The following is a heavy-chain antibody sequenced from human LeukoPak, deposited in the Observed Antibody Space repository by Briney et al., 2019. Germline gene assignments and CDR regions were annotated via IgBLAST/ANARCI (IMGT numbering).Heavy chain of an antibody. D-gene: IGHD3-22*01. CDR2: IYYSGST. CDR1: GGSISSSSYY. Sequence: SETLSLTCTVSGGSISSSSYYWGWIRQPPVKGLEWIGSIYYSGSTYYNPSLKSRVTISVDTSKNQFSLKLSSVTAADTAVYYCARGYYYDSSGYDWGQGTLVTVSS. J-gene: IGHJ4*02. CDR3: ARGYYYDSSGYD. V-gene: IGHV4-39*07.